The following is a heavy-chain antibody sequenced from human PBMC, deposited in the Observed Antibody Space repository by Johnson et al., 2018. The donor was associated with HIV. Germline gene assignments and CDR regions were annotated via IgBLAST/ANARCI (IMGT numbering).Heavy chain of an antibody. CDR2: ISYDGSNA. CDR3: ARDSDSLYAFDI. J-gene: IGHJ3*02. V-gene: IGHV3-30-3*01. CDR1: GFTFSSYA. D-gene: IGHD3-22*01. Sequence: QVQLVESGGGVVQPGRSLSLSCVASGFTFSSYAMHWVRQAPGKGLEWVAVISYDGSNAYYADSVKGRFTISRDNSKNTLYLQMNSLRAEDTAVYYCARDSDSLYAFDIWGQGTMVTVSS.